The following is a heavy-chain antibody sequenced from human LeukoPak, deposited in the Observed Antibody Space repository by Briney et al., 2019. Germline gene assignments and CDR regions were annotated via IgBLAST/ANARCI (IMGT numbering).Heavy chain of an antibody. CDR2: ISSSSSTI. CDR3: ARPPALWFGEFDAFDI. D-gene: IGHD3-10*01. CDR1: GFTFSSYS. Sequence: GGSLRLSCAASGFTFSSYSMNWVRQAPGKGLEWVSYISSSSSTIYYADSVKGRFTISRDNAKNSLYLQMNSLRAEDAAVYYCARPPALWFGEFDAFDIWGQGTMVTVSS. V-gene: IGHV3-48*01. J-gene: IGHJ3*02.